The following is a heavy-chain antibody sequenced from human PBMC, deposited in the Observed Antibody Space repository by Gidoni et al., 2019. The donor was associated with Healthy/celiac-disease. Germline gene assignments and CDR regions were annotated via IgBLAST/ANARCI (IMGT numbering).Heavy chain of an antibody. J-gene: IGHJ4*02. CDR2: ISGSGGST. CDR3: AKDGYSSGWYEGGFDY. CDR1: GFTFSSYA. Sequence: EVQLLESGGGLVQPGGSLRLPCAASGFTFSSYAMSWVRRGPGKGRGGVSAISGSGGSTYYADSVKGRFTISRDNSKNTLYLQMNSLRAEDTAVYYCAKDGYSSGWYEGGFDYWGQGTLVTVSS. V-gene: IGHV3-23*01. D-gene: IGHD6-19*01.